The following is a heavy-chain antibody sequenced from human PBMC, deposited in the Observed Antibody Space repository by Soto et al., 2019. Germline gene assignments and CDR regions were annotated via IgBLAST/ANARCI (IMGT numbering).Heavy chain of an antibody. D-gene: IGHD6-13*01. CDR2: IYYSGST. CDR3: AREVAAAGTAEYFQH. Sequence: PSETLSLTCTVSGGSISSGVYYWNWIRQHPGKGLEWIGYIYYSGSTYYNPSLKSRVTISVDTSKNQFSLKLSSVTAADTAVYYCAREVAAAGTAEYFQHWGQGTLVTVSS. V-gene: IGHV4-31*03. CDR1: GGSISSGVYY. J-gene: IGHJ1*01.